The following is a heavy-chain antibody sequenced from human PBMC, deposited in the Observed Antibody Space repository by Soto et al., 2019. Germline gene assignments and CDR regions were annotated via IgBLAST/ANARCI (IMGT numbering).Heavy chain of an antibody. Sequence: ASVKVSCKASGYTFTSYYMHWVRQAPGQGLEWMGIINPSGGSTSYAQKFQGRVTMTRDTSTSTVYMELSSLRSEDTAVYYCARAGGYSGYDFYYYYYGMDVWGQGTTVTVSS. J-gene: IGHJ6*02. D-gene: IGHD5-12*01. V-gene: IGHV1-46*01. CDR2: INPSGGST. CDR1: GYTFTSYY. CDR3: ARAGGYSGYDFYYYYYGMDV.